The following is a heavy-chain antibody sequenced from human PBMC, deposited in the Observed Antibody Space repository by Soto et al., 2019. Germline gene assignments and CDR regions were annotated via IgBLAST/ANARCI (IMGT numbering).Heavy chain of an antibody. V-gene: IGHV4-61*01. Sequence: QLQLQESDPGLVKPSETLSLTCTVSGGSVSSGSYYWSWIRQPPGKGLEWIGYIYYSGSTNYNPSLKSRVTISVDTSKNQFSLKLSSVTAADTAVYYCARDSYGGYGGFDYWGQGTLVTVSS. J-gene: IGHJ4*02. D-gene: IGHD5-12*01. CDR1: GGSVSSGSYY. CDR3: ARDSYGGYGGFDY. CDR2: IYYSGST.